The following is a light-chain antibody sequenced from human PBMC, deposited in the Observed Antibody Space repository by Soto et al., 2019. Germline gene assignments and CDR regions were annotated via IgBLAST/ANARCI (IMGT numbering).Light chain of an antibody. V-gene: IGLV2-14*01. CDR3: GTWDSSLTVAV. CDR2: DND. J-gene: IGLJ2*01. Sequence: QSALTQPASVSGSPGQSITISCTGTSSDVGGYNYVSWYQQHPGKAPKLMIYDNDKRPSGIPDRFSGSKSGTSATLGITGLQAGDEADYYCGTWDSSLTVAVFGGGTKLTVL. CDR1: SSDVGGYNY.